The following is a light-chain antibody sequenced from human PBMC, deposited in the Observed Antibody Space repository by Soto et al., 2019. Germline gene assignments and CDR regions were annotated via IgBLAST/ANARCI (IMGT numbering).Light chain of an antibody. CDR3: QELNSYPLT. V-gene: IGKV1-9*01. CDR2: AAS. Sequence: DIQMTQSPSTLSGSVGDRVTITCRASQTISSWLAWYQQIPGKAPKLLIYAASTLQSGVPSRFSGSASGTEFTLTISSLQPEDFATYYRQELNSYPLTFGGGTKVDIK. J-gene: IGKJ4*01. CDR1: QTISSW.